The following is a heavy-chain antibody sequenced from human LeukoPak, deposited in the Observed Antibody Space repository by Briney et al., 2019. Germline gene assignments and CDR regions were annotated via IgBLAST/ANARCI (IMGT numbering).Heavy chain of an antibody. CDR1: GGSIRSYY. J-gene: IGHJ6*02. D-gene: IGHD4-17*01. CDR2: IYTSGST. CDR3: ARDDYGDYYGMDV. V-gene: IGHV4-4*07. Sequence: PSETLSLTCTVSGGSIRSYYWSWIRQPAGKGLDWIGRIYTSGSTNYNPSLKSRVTMSVDTSKNQFSLKLSSVTAADTAVYYCARDDYGDYYGMDVWGQGTTVTVSS.